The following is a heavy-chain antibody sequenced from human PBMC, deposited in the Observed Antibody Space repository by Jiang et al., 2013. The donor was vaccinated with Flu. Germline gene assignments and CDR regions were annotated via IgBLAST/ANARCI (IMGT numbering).Heavy chain of an antibody. J-gene: IGHJ4*02. CDR3: LSDYYDSSGYYSY. Sequence: NSGNTGYAQKFQGRVTMTRNTSISTAYMELSSLRSEDTAVYYCLSDYYDSSGYYSYWGQGTLVTVSS. V-gene: IGHV1-8*01. CDR2: NSGNT. D-gene: IGHD3-22*01.